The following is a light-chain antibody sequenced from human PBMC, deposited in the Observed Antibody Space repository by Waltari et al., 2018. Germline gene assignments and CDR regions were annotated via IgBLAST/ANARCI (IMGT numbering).Light chain of an antibody. CDR1: SSDVRSYNY. CDR3: CSYAGDSLYV. Sequence: QSALTQPASVSGSPGQSITLTCTGTSSDVRSYNYVSWYQQYPGKAPNSLIYAVTQRPSGVSDRFSGSKSGNTASRTISGLQAEDETDYYCCSYAGDSLYVFGTGTTVTV. J-gene: IGLJ1*01. CDR2: AVT. V-gene: IGLV2-23*02.